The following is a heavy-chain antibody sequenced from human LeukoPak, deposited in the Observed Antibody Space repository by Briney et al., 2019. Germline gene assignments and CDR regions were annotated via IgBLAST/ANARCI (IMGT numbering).Heavy chain of an antibody. D-gene: IGHD2-21*02. J-gene: IGHJ4*02. V-gene: IGHV1-18*01. CDR3: ARVPYCGGDCHGYFDY. CDR1: GYTFTSCG. Sequence: GASVKVSCKASGYTFTSCGISWVRQAPGQGLEWMGWISAYDGNTNYAQKVQGRLTMTTDTSTSTAYMELRSLRSDDTAVYYCARVPYCGGDCHGYFDYWGQGTLVTVSS. CDR2: ISAYDGNT.